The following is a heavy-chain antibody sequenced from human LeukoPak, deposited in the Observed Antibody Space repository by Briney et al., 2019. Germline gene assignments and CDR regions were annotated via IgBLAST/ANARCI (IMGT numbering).Heavy chain of an antibody. V-gene: IGHV3-23*01. CDR1: GFTFSSYA. CDR2: ISGSGGSI. Sequence: GGSLRLSCAASGFTFSSYAMSWVRQAPGKGLEWVSAISGSGGSIYYADSVKGRFTISRDNSKNTLYLQMNSLRAEDTAVYYCAKDLGSGWYGVNAFDIWGQGTMVTVSS. CDR3: AKDLGSGWYGVNAFDI. D-gene: IGHD6-19*01. J-gene: IGHJ3*02.